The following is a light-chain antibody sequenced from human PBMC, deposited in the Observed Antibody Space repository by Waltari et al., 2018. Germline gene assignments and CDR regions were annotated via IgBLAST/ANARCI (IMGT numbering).Light chain of an antibody. CDR2: AAS. V-gene: IGKV1-8*01. CDR3: QQYYSNPAT. CDR1: QGISSS. Sequence: AIRITQSPSSLSASTGDRVTITCRASQGISSSLAWYQQKQGKAPKVLIFAASTLQSGCPSRFSGSGSGTDFTLTISCLQSEDFAIYYCQQYYSNPATFGQGTKVEIK. J-gene: IGKJ1*01.